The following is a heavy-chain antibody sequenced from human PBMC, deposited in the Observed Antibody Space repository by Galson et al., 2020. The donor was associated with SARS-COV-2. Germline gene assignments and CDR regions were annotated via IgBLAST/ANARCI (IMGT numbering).Heavy chain of an antibody. V-gene: IGHV3-30-3*01. D-gene: IGHD3-10*01. CDR1: GFTFSSYA. CDR2: ISYDGSNK. CDR3: ARSGSGSYASWFDY. J-gene: IGHJ4*02. Sequence: GESLKISCAASGFTFSSYAMHWVRQAPGKWLEWVAVISYDGSNKYYANSVKGRFTISRDNSKNTLYLQMNSLRAEDTAVYYCARSGSGSYASWFDYWGQGTLVTVSS.